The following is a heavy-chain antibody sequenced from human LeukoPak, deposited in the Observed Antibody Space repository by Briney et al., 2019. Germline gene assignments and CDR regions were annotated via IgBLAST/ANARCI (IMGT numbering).Heavy chain of an antibody. Sequence: ASVKVSCKASNYTFTNYGINWVRQATGQGLEWMGWMNPNSGNTGYAQKFQGRVTITRNTSISTAYMELSSLRSEDTAVYYCARGFVGAVYYYYYMDVWGKGTTVTVSS. CDR2: MNPNSGNT. CDR1: NYTFTNYG. CDR3: ARGFVGAVYYYYYMDV. J-gene: IGHJ6*03. D-gene: IGHD1-26*01. V-gene: IGHV1-8*03.